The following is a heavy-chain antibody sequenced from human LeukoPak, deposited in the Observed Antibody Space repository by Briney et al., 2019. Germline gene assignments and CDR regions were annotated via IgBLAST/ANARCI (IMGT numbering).Heavy chain of an antibody. CDR3: ARGTAVAGRFDY. D-gene: IGHD6-19*01. CDR2: IYYSGNT. V-gene: IGHV4-39*07. CDR1: GGSISSTNYY. Sequence: PSETLSLTCTVSGGSISSTNYYWGWIRQPPGKGLEWIGNIYYSGNTYYNPSLKSRVTISVDTSKNQFSLKLSSVTAADTAVYYCARGTAVAGRFDYWGQGTLVTVSS. J-gene: IGHJ4*02.